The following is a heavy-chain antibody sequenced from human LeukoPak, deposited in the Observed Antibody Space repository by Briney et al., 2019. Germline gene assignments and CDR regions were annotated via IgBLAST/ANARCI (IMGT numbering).Heavy chain of an antibody. CDR3: ARDAGAVAGTGSFFDY. CDR2: ISYSGSS. J-gene: IGHJ4*02. V-gene: IGHV4-61*01. D-gene: IGHD6-19*01. Sequence: PSGTLSLTCTVSGGSVSSGTYYWSWIRQPPGKRLEWIGSISYSGSSDYNPSLESRVTISVDTAKNQFSLEVSSVTAADTAVYYCARDAGAVAGTGSFFDYWGQGTLVTVPS. CDR1: GGSVSSGTYY.